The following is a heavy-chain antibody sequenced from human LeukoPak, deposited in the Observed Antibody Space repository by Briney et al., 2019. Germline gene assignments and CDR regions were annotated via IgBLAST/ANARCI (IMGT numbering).Heavy chain of an antibody. D-gene: IGHD2-8*01. Sequence: GASVKVSFKASGYTFTSHGISWVRQAPGQGLEWMGWISAYNGDTKYAQKTQGRVTMTTDASTTTAYMELRSLRSDDTAVYYCASIMAFYGMDVWGQGTTVTVSS. V-gene: IGHV1-18*01. CDR2: ISAYNGDT. CDR3: ASIMAFYGMDV. J-gene: IGHJ6*02. CDR1: GYTFTSHG.